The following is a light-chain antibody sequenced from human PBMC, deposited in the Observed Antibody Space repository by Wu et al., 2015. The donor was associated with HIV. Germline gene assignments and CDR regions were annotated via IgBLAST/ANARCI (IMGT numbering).Light chain of an antibody. V-gene: IGKV3-11*01. Sequence: EIVLTQSPATLSLSPGERATLSCRASQNIGTYSAWYQQTPGQAPRLLIYDASNRATGIPAKFSGSGSGTDFTLTISSLEPEDFAVYYCQQRKNWPXYSFGQGTRLEIK. CDR1: QNIGTY. J-gene: IGKJ2*03. CDR3: QQRKNWPXYS. CDR2: DAS.